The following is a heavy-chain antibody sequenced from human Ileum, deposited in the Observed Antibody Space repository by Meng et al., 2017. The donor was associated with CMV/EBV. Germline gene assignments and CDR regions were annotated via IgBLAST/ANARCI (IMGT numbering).Heavy chain of an antibody. Sequence: QLRLREPGPGLAKPSGTLSLPCTASGGSTTSSTYYWGWIRQPPGKGLEWIGSVYYSGTTYYNPSLKSRVNMSIDTSKNRFSLKLSSATAADTAVYYCARNVGFYSSQIAYWGQGALVTVSS. CDR3: ARNVGFYSSQIAY. D-gene: IGHD3-3*01. V-gene: IGHV4-39*07. J-gene: IGHJ4*02. CDR2: VYYSGTT. CDR1: GGSTTSSTYY.